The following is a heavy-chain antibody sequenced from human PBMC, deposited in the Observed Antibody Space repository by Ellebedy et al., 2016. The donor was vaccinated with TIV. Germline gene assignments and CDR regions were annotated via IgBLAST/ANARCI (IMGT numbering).Heavy chain of an antibody. Sequence: AASVKVSCKASGGTFSTYSFNWVRQTPGQGLEWMGGTNPISTTSNYAPNFQGRLTVTADGSTNTAYMDLTSLRSEDTAVYYCARGRNGDSFGDALDIWGQGTMVTVSS. D-gene: IGHD1-1*01. V-gene: IGHV1-69*13. CDR1: GGTFSTYS. CDR3: ARGRNGDSFGDALDI. CDR2: TNPISTTS. J-gene: IGHJ3*02.